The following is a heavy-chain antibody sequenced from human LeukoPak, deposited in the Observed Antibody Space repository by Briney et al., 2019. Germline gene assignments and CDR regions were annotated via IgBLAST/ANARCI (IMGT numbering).Heavy chain of an antibody. J-gene: IGHJ4*02. Sequence: PGGSLRLSCAASGFTFSSYEMNWVRQAPGKGLEWVSYISSSGSTIYYADSVKGRFTISRDDAKNSLYLQMNSLRAEDTAVYYCARDAGLVEFDYWGQGTLVTVSS. D-gene: IGHD2-8*02. CDR2: ISSSGSTI. CDR3: ARDAGLVEFDY. CDR1: GFTFSSYE. V-gene: IGHV3-48*03.